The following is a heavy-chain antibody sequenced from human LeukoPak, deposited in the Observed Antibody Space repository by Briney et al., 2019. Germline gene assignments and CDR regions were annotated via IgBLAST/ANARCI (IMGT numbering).Heavy chain of an antibody. V-gene: IGHV1-2*04. CDR1: GYTITDYY. D-gene: IGHD2/OR15-2a*01. J-gene: IGHJ2*01. CDR2: IIPNTGGT. CDR3: ARGSPSYAQWHFDL. Sequence: ASVKVSCKASGYTITDYYLHWVRQAPGQGLEWMGWIIPNTGGTNYVQKFQDWVTMSSDTSISTAYMELSSLRSDDTAVYYCARGSPSYAQWHFDLWGRGTLVTVSS.